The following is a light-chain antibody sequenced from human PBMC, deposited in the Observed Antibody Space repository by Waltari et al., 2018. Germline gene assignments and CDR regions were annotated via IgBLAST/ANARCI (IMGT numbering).Light chain of an antibody. Sequence: DIVMTQSPDSLAVSLGERATINCKSSQSVLYSSNNKNYLAWYQQKLGQPPKLLIYWASTRESGVPDRFSGSGSGTDFTLTISSLQAEDVAVYYCQQYYNAPLTFGQGTKLEIK. J-gene: IGKJ2*01. CDR1: QSVLYSSNNKNY. CDR3: QQYYNAPLT. CDR2: WAS. V-gene: IGKV4-1*01.